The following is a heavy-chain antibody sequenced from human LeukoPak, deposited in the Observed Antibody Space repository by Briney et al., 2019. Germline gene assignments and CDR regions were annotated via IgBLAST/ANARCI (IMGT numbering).Heavy chain of an antibody. CDR2: IYYSGTT. CDR1: GGSISSYY. Sequence: SETLSLTCTVSGGSISSYYWSWIRQPPGKELEWIGYIYYSGTTNYNPSLESRVTISVDTSRNQFSLKLSSVTAADTAVYYCAIQGEQWLGVVDYWGQGTLVTVSS. D-gene: IGHD6-19*01. J-gene: IGHJ4*02. CDR3: AIQGEQWLGVVDY. V-gene: IGHV4-59*08.